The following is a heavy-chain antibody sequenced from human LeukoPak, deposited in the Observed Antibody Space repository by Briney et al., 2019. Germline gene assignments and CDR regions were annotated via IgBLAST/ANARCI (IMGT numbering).Heavy chain of an antibody. CDR3: AKGDQGYYDSSGYNY. CDR1: GFTFSSYA. D-gene: IGHD3-22*01. CDR2: ISGSGGST. Sequence: GSLRLSCAASGFTFSSYAMSWVRQAPGKGLEWVSAISGSGGSTYYADSVKGRFTISRDNSKNTLYLQMNSLRAEDTAVYYCAKGDQGYYDSSGYNYWGQGTLVTVSS. J-gene: IGHJ4*02. V-gene: IGHV3-23*01.